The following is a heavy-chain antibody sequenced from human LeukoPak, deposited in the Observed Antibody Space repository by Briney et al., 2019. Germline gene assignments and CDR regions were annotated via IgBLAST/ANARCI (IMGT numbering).Heavy chain of an antibody. J-gene: IGHJ4*02. Sequence: PGGSLRLSCAASGITFSSYTMNWARQAPGKGLVWVSRINSDGSSTSYADSVKGRFTISRDNAKNTLYLQMNSLRAEDTAVYYCASIRRWGQGTLVTVSS. CDR1: GITFSSYT. D-gene: IGHD1-14*01. V-gene: IGHV3-74*01. CDR3: ASIRR. CDR2: INSDGSST.